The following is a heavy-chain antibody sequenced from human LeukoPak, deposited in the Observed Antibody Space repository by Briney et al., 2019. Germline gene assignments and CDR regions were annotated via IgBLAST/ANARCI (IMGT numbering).Heavy chain of an antibody. V-gene: IGHV4-4*07. J-gene: IGHJ4*02. CDR1: GDSISYFY. Sequence: SSETLSLTCSVSGDSISYFYWSWIRQAAGKGLEWIGRISGSGSTDYNASLKSRVTMSVDTSKNQLSLKVISVTAADTAVYYCARDSCDGDCFSFDYWGQGTLLSVSS. CDR2: ISGSGST. CDR3: ARDSCDGDCFSFDY. D-gene: IGHD2-21*02.